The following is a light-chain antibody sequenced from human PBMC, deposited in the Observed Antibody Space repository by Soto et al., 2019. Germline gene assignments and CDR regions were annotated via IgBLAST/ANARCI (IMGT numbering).Light chain of an antibody. CDR2: GAS. CDR3: QQYNDWPQRT. Sequence: EIVMTQSPATLSVFPGERATLSCRASRSVSNKLAWYQQEPGQAPRLLIYGASTRATGIPARFSGRGSGTEFTLTVSSLQSEDFAVYYCQQYNDWPQRTFGQGTKVDIK. CDR1: RSVSNK. V-gene: IGKV3-15*01. J-gene: IGKJ1*01.